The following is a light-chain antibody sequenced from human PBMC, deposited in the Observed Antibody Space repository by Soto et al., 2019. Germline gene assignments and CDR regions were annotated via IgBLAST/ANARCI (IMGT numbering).Light chain of an antibody. CDR1: QSVNSY. Sequence: EIVLTQSPATLSLSPGKRATLSCRASQSVNSYLAWYQQKPGQAPRLLIYNASQRATGIPARFSGSGSGTDFSLTISSLEPEDFAVYYCQQRSNWPATFGQGTKVEIK. V-gene: IGKV3-11*01. CDR3: QQRSNWPAT. CDR2: NAS. J-gene: IGKJ1*01.